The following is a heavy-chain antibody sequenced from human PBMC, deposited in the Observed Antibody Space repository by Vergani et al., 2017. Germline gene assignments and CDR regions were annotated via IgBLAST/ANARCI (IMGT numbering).Heavy chain of an antibody. CDR1: GFTFSNYW. CDR2: IKQDGSEK. D-gene: IGHD2-8*01. Sequence: EVQLVESGGGLVQPGGSLGLSCAASGFTFSNYWMSWVRQAPGKGLEWVANIKQDGSEKYYVDSVKGRFTISRDNAKNSLYLQMHSVRVEDTAVYYCARDRRYCINGVCLMGFDPWGQGTLVTVSS. V-gene: IGHV3-7*01. CDR3: ARDRRYCINGVCLMGFDP. J-gene: IGHJ5*02.